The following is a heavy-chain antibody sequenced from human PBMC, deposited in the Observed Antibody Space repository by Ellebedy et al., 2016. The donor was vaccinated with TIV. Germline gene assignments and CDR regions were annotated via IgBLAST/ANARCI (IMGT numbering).Heavy chain of an antibody. V-gene: IGHV3-23*01. CDR2: ISGDGVNT. D-gene: IGHD3-22*01. Sequence: GGSLRLSCAASGSTFGSFAMHWVRQAPGKGLEWLSVISGDGVNTYSAASVKGRFTIPRDNFKNTLFLQVNRLRAEDTAVYYCAKGSSSGFNYDRVGFQYWGQGTLVTVSS. J-gene: IGHJ4*02. CDR3: AKGSSSGFNYDRVGFQY. CDR1: GSTFGSFA.